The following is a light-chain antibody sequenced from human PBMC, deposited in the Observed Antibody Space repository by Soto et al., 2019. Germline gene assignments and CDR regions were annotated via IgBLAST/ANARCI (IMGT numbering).Light chain of an antibody. CDR1: NSNIGAGYY. J-gene: IGLJ2*01. Sequence: QTVLTQPPSVSGAPGQRITLACTGSNSNIGAGYYVHWYRQYPGAAPKVLLSTKSHRPSGVPDRFSASKSGTSASLAITGLQPADEAEDYCQTSDSGIVGLVFGTGTKLTVL. CDR2: TKS. V-gene: IGLV1-40*01. CDR3: QTSDSGIVGLV.